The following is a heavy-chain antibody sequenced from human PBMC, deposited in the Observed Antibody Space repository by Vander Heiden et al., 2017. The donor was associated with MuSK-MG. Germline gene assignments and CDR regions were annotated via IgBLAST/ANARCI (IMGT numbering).Heavy chain of an antibody. J-gene: IGHJ4*02. CDR3: ATDKYFGPLIDS. CDR2: ISYDGNKK. CDR1: GFTFNTYA. V-gene: IGHV3-30*04. Sequence: QVQLVESGGGVVQPGRSLRLSCAAPGFTFNTYAMHWVRQSPGKGLEWVAIISYDGNKKYYADSVKGRFTISRDNSKNTLYLEMNSLRLEDTAVYYCATDKYFGPLIDSWGQGTLVTVSS. D-gene: IGHD3-9*01.